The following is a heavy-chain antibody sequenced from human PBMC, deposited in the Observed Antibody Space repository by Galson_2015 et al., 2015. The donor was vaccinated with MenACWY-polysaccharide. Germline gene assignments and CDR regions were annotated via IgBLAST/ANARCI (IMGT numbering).Heavy chain of an antibody. V-gene: IGHV1-8*01. J-gene: IGHJ4*02. CDR3: TRIIARKHTFVDS. Sequence: SVKVSCKASGYTFTSYDINWVRQATGQGLEWMGWMNPNSGNTGYAQKFQGRVTMTRNTSISTAYMELRMLRYDDTAVYYCTRIIARKHTFVDSWGQGTLVSVS. D-gene: IGHD2-21*01. CDR2: MNPNSGNT. CDR1: GYTFTSYD.